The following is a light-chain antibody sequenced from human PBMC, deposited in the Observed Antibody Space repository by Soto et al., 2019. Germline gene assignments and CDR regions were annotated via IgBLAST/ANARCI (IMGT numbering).Light chain of an antibody. V-gene: IGKV3-15*01. J-gene: IGKJ5*01. CDR2: GES. Sequence: EIVLTQSPATLSVSPGERATLCCRASQSVISKLAWYQQKPGQAPRLLIYGESTRATGIPARFSGSGSGTDFTLTISRLEPEDFAVYYCQQYDNSPITFGQGTRLEIK. CDR1: QSVISK. CDR3: QQYDNSPIT.